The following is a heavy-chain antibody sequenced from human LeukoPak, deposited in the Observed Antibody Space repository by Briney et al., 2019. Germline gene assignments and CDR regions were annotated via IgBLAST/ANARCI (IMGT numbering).Heavy chain of an antibody. J-gene: IGHJ4*02. CDR3: ARDGYLTSDGGNY. CDR1: GFTFSSYS. V-gene: IGHV3-21*01. Sequence: GGSLRLSCAASGFTFSSYSMNWVRQAPGKGLEWVSSISSSSSHIYYADSVKGRFTISRDNAKNSLYLQMNSLRAEDTAVYYCARDGYLTSDGGNYWGQGTLVTVSS. CDR2: ISSSSSHI. D-gene: IGHD5-18*01.